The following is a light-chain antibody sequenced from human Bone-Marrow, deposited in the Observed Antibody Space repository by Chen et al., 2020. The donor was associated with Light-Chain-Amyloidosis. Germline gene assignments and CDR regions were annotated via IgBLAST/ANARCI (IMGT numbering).Light chain of an antibody. CDR3: KQYGTSPLT. J-gene: IGKJ4*01. CDR2: GSS. V-gene: IGKV3-20*01. CDR1: QTISSNY. Sequence: EIVLTQSPGPLSLSPGEGANLSCRASQTISSNYLTWYQQKFGHAPRLLIYGSSSRATGIPDRFTGSGCGTDFTPTIHRLEPEDFARYYCKQYGTSPLTFGGGTNVEIK.